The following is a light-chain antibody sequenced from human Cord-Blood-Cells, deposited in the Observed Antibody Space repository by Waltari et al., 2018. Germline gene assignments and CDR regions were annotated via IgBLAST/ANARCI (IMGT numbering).Light chain of an antibody. CDR1: QDISNY. CDR2: DAS. V-gene: IGKV1-33*01. CDR3: QQYDNLPLT. J-gene: IGKJ4*01. Sequence: DIQMTQSPSSLSASVGDRVTITCQASQDISNYLNWYQQKPGKAPKHLFYDASYLETGVPSRFSGSGSGTDFTFTISSLQPEDIATYYCQQYDNLPLTFGGGTKVEIK.